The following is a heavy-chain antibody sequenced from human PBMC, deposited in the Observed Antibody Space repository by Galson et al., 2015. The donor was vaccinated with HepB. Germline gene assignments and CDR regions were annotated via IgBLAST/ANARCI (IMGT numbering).Heavy chain of an antibody. CDR3: ARYLILAARGRAFDC. J-gene: IGHJ4*02. D-gene: IGHD2-15*01. CDR1: GFTFSSYW. Sequence: SLRLSCAASGFTFSSYWMHWVRQAPGKGLVWVSHISSDGSGTSYADSVQGRFTISRDNPKNTLYLQMNNLRVEDTAVYYCARYLILAARGRAFDCWGQGTLVPVSS. V-gene: IGHV3-74*01. CDR2: ISSDGSGT.